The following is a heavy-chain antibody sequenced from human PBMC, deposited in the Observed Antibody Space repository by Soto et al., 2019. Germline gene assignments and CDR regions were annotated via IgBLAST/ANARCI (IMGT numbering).Heavy chain of an antibody. CDR2: IIPIFGTA. V-gene: IGHV1-69*06. Sequence: SVKVSCKASGGTFSSYAISWVRQAPGQGLEWMGGIIPIFGTANYAQKFQGRVTITADKSTSTAYMELSSLRSEDTAVYYCARQGGYSSSWYGGGMDVWGQGTTVTVSS. J-gene: IGHJ6*02. D-gene: IGHD6-13*01. CDR1: GGTFSSYA. CDR3: ARQGGYSSSWYGGGMDV.